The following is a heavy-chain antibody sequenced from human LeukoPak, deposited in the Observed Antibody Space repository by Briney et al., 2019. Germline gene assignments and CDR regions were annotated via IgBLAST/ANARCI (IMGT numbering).Heavy chain of an antibody. J-gene: IGHJ4*02. V-gene: IGHV3-74*03. Sequence: GGSLRLSCAASGFTFSRYWMQWVRQAPGKGLVWVSHIVSDGSSTTYADSVKGRFTTSRDNSKNTLYLQMNSLRAEDTAVYYCAKVGFTMVRGDKNRPIDYWGQGTLVTVSS. CDR3: AKVGFTMVRGDKNRPIDY. CDR2: IVSDGSST. CDR1: GFTFSRYW. D-gene: IGHD3-10*01.